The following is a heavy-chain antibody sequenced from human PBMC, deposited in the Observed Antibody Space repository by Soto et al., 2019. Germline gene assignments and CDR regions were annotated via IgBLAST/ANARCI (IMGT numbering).Heavy chain of an antibody. V-gene: IGHV3-23*01. CDR1: GFTFSSYA. Sequence: PGGSLSLSCAASGFTFSSYAMSWVRQAPGKGLEWVSAISGSGGSTYYADSVKGRFTISRDNSKNTLYLQMNSLRAEDTAVYYCAKGIAVALYNWFDPWGQGPLVTVSS. D-gene: IGHD6-19*01. CDR2: ISGSGGST. CDR3: AKGIAVALYNWFDP. J-gene: IGHJ5*02.